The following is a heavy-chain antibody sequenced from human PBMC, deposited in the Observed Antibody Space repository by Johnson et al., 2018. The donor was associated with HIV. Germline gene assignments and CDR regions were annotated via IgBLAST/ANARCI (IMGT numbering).Heavy chain of an antibody. CDR1: GFTFSDYY. J-gene: IGHJ3*02. V-gene: IGHV3-11*01. CDR3: ARSIMGAGPFDI. CDR2: ISSSGSTI. Sequence: QMLLVESGGGLVQPGGSLRLSCAASGFTFSDYYMSWIRQAPGKGLEWVSYISSSGSTIYYADSVKGRFTISRDNSKDSLYLQMNSLRAEDTAVYYCARSIMGAGPFDIWGQGTMVSVSS.